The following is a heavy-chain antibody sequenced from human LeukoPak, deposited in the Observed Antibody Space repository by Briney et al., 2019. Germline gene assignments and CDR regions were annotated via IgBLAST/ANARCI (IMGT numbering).Heavy chain of an antibody. J-gene: IGHJ4*02. CDR3: ARDHRGVRDYFDY. CDR1: GFTFRSYW. V-gene: IGHV3-7*01. Sequence: GGSLRLSCAASGFTFRSYWMSWVRQAPGKGLEWVANINQDGSEKHYVDSVKGRFTISRDNSKNTLYLQMNSLRAEDTAVYYCARDHRGVRDYFDYWGQGTLVTVSS. CDR2: INQDGSEK. D-gene: IGHD3-10*01.